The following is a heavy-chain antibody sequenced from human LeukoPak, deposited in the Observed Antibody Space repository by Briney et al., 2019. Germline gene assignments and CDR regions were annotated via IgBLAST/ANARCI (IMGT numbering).Heavy chain of an antibody. V-gene: IGHV1-46*01. J-gene: IGHJ4*02. D-gene: IGHD3-22*01. CDR1: GYTFTSYY. CDR2: INPSGGST. Sequence: APVKVSCKASGYTFTSYYMHWVRQAPGQGLEWMGIINPSGGSTSYAQKFQGRVTMTRDTSTSTVYMELSSLRSEDTAVYYCARDSPLGLLRGYYFDYWGQGTLVTVSS. CDR3: ARDSPLGLLRGYYFDY.